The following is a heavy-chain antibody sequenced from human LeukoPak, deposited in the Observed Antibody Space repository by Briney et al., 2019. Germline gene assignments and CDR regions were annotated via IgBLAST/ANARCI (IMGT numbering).Heavy chain of an antibody. CDR3: AGWTYCSGGSCYRDWFDP. CDR1: GGSFSGYY. J-gene: IGHJ5*02. CDR2: INHSGST. D-gene: IGHD2-15*01. Sequence: SETLSLTCAVYGGSFSGYYWSWIRQPPGKGLEWIGEINHSGSTNYNPSLKSRVTISVDTSKNHFSLKLSSVTAADTAVYYCAGWTYCSGGSCYRDWFDPWGQGTLVTVSS. V-gene: IGHV4-34*01.